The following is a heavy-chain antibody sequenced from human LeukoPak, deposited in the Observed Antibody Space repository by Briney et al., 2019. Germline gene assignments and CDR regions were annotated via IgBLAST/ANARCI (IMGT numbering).Heavy chain of an antibody. V-gene: IGHV4-59*08. J-gene: IGHJ4*02. CDR1: GASISSYY. Sequence: SETLSLSCNVSGASISSYYWSWIRQPPGKGLEWIGYIYYSGSTYYNPSLKSRVTISVDTSKNQFSLKLSSVTAADTAVYYCARQTFGVLYFDSWGQGTLVIVSS. CDR2: IYYSGST. CDR3: ARQTFGVLYFDS. D-gene: IGHD3-16*01.